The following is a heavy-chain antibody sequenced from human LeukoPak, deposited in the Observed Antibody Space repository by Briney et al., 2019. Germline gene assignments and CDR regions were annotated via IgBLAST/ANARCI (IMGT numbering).Heavy chain of an antibody. D-gene: IGHD2-21*02. CDR2: IHPDGIEK. V-gene: IGHV3-7*04. Sequence: GGSLRLSCAASGFTFRTYWMSWVRQAPGKGLEWVANIHPDGIEKYRVDSVKGRFTIFRDNARNLLYLQMSSLRADDTAVYYCSRGDDFSGDSWGRGTLVTVSS. J-gene: IGHJ5*01. CDR3: SRGDDFSGDS. CDR1: GFTFRTYW.